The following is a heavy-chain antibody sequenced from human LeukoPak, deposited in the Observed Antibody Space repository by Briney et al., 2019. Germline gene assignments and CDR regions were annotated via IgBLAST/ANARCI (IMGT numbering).Heavy chain of an antibody. CDR1: GFTVSSTY. CDR3: ARDGSSGYYYAYFDY. Sequence: GGSLRLSCAVSGFTVSSTYMSWVRQAPGKGLEWVSVIYSGGSTYYADSVKGRFTISRDNSKNTLYLQMNSLRAEDTAVYYCARDGSSGYYYAYFDYWGQGTLVTVSS. V-gene: IGHV3-53*01. D-gene: IGHD3-22*01. J-gene: IGHJ4*02. CDR2: IYSGGST.